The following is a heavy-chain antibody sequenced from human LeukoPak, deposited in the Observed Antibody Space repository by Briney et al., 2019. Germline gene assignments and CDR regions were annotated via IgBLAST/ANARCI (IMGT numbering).Heavy chain of an antibody. J-gene: IGHJ4*02. CDR1: GGSFSGYY. CDR3: ARRYSSRNFHY. Sequence: SETLSLTCAVYGGSFSGYYWSWIRQPPGKGLEWIGEINHSGSTNYNPSLKSRVTISVDTSKNQFSLKLSSVTAADTAVYYCARRYSSRNFHYWGQGTLDTVSS. D-gene: IGHD6-13*01. V-gene: IGHV4-34*01. CDR2: INHSGST.